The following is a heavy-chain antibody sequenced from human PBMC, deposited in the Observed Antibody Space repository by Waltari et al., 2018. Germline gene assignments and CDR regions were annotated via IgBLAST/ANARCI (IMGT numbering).Heavy chain of an antibody. V-gene: IGHV4-39*01. D-gene: IGHD3-10*01. J-gene: IGHJ5*02. CDR3: ARQTCRGVTYNWFDP. CDR1: GGSISSSSYY. Sequence: QLQLQESGPGLVKPSETLSLTCTVSGGSISSSSYYWGWIRKPPGKGLEWIGSIYYSGSTYYNPSLKSRVTISVDTSKNQFSLKLSSVTAADTAVYYCARQTCRGVTYNWFDPWGQGTLVTVSS. CDR2: IYYSGST.